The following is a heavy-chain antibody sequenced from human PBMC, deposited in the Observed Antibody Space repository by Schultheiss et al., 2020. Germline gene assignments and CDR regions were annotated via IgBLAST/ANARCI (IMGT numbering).Heavy chain of an antibody. CDR2: TNSDGSTT. D-gene: IGHD4-23*01. CDR3: ARSVEGDAFDI. CDR1: GFTFSSHW. J-gene: IGHJ3*02. V-gene: IGHV3-74*01. Sequence: GGSLRLSCAASGFTFSSHWMHWVRQAPGKGLVWVSRTNSDGSTTSYADSVKGRFTISRDNAKNTLYLQMNSLRAEDTAVYYCARSVEGDAFDIWGQGTMVTVSS.